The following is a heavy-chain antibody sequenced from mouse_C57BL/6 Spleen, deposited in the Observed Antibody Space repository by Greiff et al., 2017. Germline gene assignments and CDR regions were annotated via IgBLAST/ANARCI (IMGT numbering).Heavy chain of an antibody. CDR3: AREGIYYDYDDAMDY. D-gene: IGHD2-4*01. J-gene: IGHJ4*01. CDR2: IDPSDSET. CDR1: GYTFTSYW. V-gene: IGHV1-52*01. Sequence: QVQLQQPGAELVRPGSSVKLSCKASGYTFTSYWMHWVKQRPIQGLEWIGNIDPSDSETHYNQKFKDKATLTVDKSSSTAYMQLSRLTSEDSAVYYCAREGIYYDYDDAMDYWGQGTSVTVSS.